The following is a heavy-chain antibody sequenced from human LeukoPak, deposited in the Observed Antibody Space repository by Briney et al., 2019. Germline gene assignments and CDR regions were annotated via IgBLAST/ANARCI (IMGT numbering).Heavy chain of an antibody. D-gene: IGHD4-17*01. V-gene: IGHV3-23*01. Sequence: GGSLRLSCAASGFTFSSYAMSWVRQAPGEGLQWVSGISGSGSGTYYADSVRGRFTISRDNSKNTLYLQMNSLRAEDTAVYYCAKGAVRDAFDIWGQGTMVTVSS. J-gene: IGHJ3*02. CDR1: GFTFSSYA. CDR2: ISGSGSGT. CDR3: AKGAVRDAFDI.